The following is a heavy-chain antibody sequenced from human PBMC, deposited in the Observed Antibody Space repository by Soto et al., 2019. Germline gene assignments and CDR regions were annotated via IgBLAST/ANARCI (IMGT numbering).Heavy chain of an antibody. J-gene: IGHJ6*02. CDR1: GGSFSGYY. CDR3: ARIVVPAAMYYYYYYGMDV. V-gene: IGHV4-34*01. D-gene: IGHD2-2*01. Sequence: PSETLSLTCAVYGGSFSGYYWSWIRQPPGKGLEWIGEINHSGSTNYNPSLKSRVTISVDTSKNQFSLKLSSVTAADTAVYYCARIVVPAAMYYYYYYGMDVWGQGTTVTVSS. CDR2: INHSGST.